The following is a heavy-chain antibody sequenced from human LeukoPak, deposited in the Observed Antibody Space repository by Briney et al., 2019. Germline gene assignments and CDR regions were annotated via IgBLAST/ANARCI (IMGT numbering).Heavy chain of an antibody. CDR2: ISSSSSTI. CDR3: ARVWVAVV. D-gene: IGHD6-19*01. V-gene: IGHV3-48*04. Sequence: GGSLRLSCAASGFTFSSYSMNWVRQAPGKGLEWVSYISSSSSTIYYADSVKGRFTISRDNAKNSLYLQMNSLRAEDTAVYYCARVWVAVVWGQGTLVTVSS. CDR1: GFTFSSYS. J-gene: IGHJ4*02.